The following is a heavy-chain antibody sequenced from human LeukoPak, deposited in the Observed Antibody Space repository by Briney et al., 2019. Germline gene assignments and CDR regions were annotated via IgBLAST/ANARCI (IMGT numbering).Heavy chain of an antibody. V-gene: IGHV4-59*08. CDR2: IYYSGST. J-gene: IGHJ4*02. D-gene: IGHD6-13*01. CDR3: ARHSSHRPYYFDY. Sequence: SETLSLTCTVSGGSISSYYWGWIRQPPGKGLEWIGYIYYSGSTNYNPSLKSRVTISVDTSKNQFSLKLSSVTAADTAVYHCARHSSHRPYYFDYWGQGTLVTVSS. CDR1: GGSISSYY.